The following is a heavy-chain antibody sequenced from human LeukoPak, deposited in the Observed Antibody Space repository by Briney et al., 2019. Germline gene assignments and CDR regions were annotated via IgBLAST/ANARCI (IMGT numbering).Heavy chain of an antibody. CDR2: IYYSGST. CDR3: ARAHYDCSGYYLSYYFDY. Sequence: TSETLSLTCTVSGGSISSYYWSWIRQPPGKGLEWIGYIYYSGSTNYNPSLKSRVTISVDTSKNQFSLKLSSVTAADTAVYYCARAHYDCSGYYLSYYFDYWGQGTLLTVSS. CDR1: GGSISSYY. D-gene: IGHD3-22*01. V-gene: IGHV4-59*01. J-gene: IGHJ4*02.